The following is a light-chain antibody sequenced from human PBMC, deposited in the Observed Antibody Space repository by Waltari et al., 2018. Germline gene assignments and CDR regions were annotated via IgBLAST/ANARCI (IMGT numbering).Light chain of an antibody. J-gene: IGLJ3*02. Sequence: QLALTQSPSASASLGASVKLTCTLDSGHSSNVVAWHQQHPEKGPRYLMKINSDGSHSKGDAIPDRVAGSSSGAERYLTSPGVQSDDEADYYCQTGGHGTWVFGGGTKLTVL. CDR2: INSDGSH. V-gene: IGLV4-69*01. CDR3: QTGGHGTWV. CDR1: SGHSSNV.